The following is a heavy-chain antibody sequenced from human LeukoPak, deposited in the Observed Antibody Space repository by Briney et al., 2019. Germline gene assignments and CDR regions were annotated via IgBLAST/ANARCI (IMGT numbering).Heavy chain of an antibody. V-gene: IGHV1-69*01. CDR3: ARDSDDFWSGYYTPQFDY. CDR1: GGTFSSYA. J-gene: IGHJ4*02. D-gene: IGHD3-3*01. CDR2: IIPIFGTA. Sequence: SVKVSCKASGGTFSSYAISWVRQAPGQGLEWMGGIIPIFGTANYAQKFQGRVTITADESTSTAYMELSSLRSEDTAVYYCARDSDDFWSGYYTPQFDYWGQGTLDTVSS.